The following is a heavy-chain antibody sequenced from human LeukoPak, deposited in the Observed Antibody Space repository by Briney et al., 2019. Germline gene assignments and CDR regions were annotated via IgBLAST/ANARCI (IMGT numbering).Heavy chain of an antibody. D-gene: IGHD3-22*01. CDR2: IANDANGRNE. Sequence: GGSLRLSCSAAGFNLNYYALNWVRQTPGAGLEWVALIANDANGRNEHYADSVRGRFIISRDTSKNTVSLQMNGLNVDDTAVYYCARDYDSSGYHPPGGGYWGQGTRVTVSS. V-gene: IGHV3-30*04. J-gene: IGHJ4*02. CDR3: ARDYDSSGYHPPGGGY. CDR1: GFNLNYYA.